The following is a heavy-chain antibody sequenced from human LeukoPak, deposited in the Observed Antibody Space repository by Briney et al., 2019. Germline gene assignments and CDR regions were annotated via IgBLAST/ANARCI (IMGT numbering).Heavy chain of an antibody. CDR3: ARPGYSSSWYPLY. J-gene: IGHJ4*02. Sequence: GGSLRLSCAASGFIFSSYEMNWVRQAPGKGLEWVSYISSSGSTIYYADSVKGRFTISRDNAKNSLYLQMNSLRAEDTAVYYCARPGYSSSWYPLYWGQGTLVTVSS. CDR2: ISSSGSTI. D-gene: IGHD6-13*01. V-gene: IGHV3-48*03. CDR1: GFIFSSYE.